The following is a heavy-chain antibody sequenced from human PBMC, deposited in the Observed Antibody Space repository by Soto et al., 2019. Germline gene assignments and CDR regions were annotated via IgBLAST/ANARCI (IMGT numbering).Heavy chain of an antibody. J-gene: IGHJ4*02. V-gene: IGHV1-46*01. CDR2: INPSGGST. CDR3: ARDRVQVGIAAAGTAFDY. Sequence: ASVKVSCKASGYTFTSYYMHWVRQAPGQGLEWMGIINPSGGSTSYAQKFQGRVTMTRDTSTSTVYMELSSLRSEDTAVYYCARDRVQVGIAAAGTAFDYWGQGTLVTAPQ. CDR1: GYTFTSYY. D-gene: IGHD6-13*01.